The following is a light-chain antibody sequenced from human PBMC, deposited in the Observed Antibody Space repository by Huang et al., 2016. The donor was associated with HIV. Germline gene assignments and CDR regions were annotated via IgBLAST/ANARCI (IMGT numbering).Light chain of an antibody. CDR2: DAS. Sequence: DIQMTQSPSSLSASVGDRVTITCQASQDIKNYLSWFQQKPGKAPKLVIYDASTLETGVPSRFSGGGSGTYFTLTISSLQPEDIATYYCQQYDDLPLTFGGGTKLDI. V-gene: IGKV1-33*01. J-gene: IGKJ4*01. CDR1: QDIKNY. CDR3: QQYDDLPLT.